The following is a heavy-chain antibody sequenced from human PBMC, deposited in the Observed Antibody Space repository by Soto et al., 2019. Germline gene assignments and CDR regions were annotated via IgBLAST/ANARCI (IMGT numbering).Heavy chain of an antibody. CDR2: ISSSSSYI. D-gene: IGHD3-3*01. Sequence: EVQLVESGGGLVKPGGSLRLSCAASGFTFSSYSMNWVRQAPGKGLEWVSSISSSSSYIYYADSVKGRFTISRDNAKNSLYLHRNSLRAEDTAVYYCSRDRFLEWLPSCWGQGTLVTVSS. CDR3: SRDRFLEWLPSC. V-gene: IGHV3-21*01. CDR1: GFTFSSYS. J-gene: IGHJ4*02.